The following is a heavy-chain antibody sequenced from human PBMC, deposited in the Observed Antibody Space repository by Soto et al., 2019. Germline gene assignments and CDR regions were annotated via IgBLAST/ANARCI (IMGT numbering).Heavy chain of an antibody. J-gene: IGHJ6*02. CDR3: AREGAGYCSGCSCSLYYYGMDV. V-gene: IGHV1-18*01. D-gene: IGHD2-15*01. CDR1: GYTFTSYG. Sequence: QVQLVQSGAEVKKPGASVKVSCKASGYTFTSYGISWVRQAPGQGLERMGWISAYNGNTNYAQKLQGRVTMTTDTSTSTAYMELGSLRSDDTAVYYCAREGAGYCSGCSCSLYYYGMDVWGQGTTVTVSS. CDR2: ISAYNGNT.